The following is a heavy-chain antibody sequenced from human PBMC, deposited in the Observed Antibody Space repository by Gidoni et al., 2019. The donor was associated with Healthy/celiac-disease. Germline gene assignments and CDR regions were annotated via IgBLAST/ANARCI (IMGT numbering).Heavy chain of an antibody. J-gene: IGHJ4*02. CDR2: IYYSGST. Sequence: GYYWSWLRQHPGKGLEWIGYIYYSGSTYYNPSLKSRVTISVDTSKNQFSLKLSSVTAADTAVYYCARDHGGIDYWGQGTLVTVSS. CDR3: ARDHGGIDY. V-gene: IGHV4-31*02. D-gene: IGHD4-17*01. CDR1: GYY.